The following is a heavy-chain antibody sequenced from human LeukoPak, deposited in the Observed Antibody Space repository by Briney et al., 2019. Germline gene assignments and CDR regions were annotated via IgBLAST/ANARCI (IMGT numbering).Heavy chain of an antibody. J-gene: IGHJ3*02. V-gene: IGHV4-59*08. CDR2: IYYSGST. CDR3: ARHPSGSGWIRAAFDI. D-gene: IGHD6-19*01. CDR1: GGSISSYY. Sequence: KSSETLSLTCTGSGGSISSYYWSWIRQPPEKGLEWIGYIYYSGSTNYNPSLKSRVTISVDTSKNQFSLKLSSVTAADTAVYYCARHPSGSGWIRAAFDIWGQGTMVTVSS.